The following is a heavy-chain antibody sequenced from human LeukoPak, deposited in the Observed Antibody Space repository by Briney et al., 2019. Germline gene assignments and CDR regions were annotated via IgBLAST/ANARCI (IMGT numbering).Heavy chain of an antibody. CDR2: IYYSGST. V-gene: IGHV4-39*07. CDR3: ARDWVFSDAFDI. D-gene: IGHD3-16*01. Sequence: PSETLSLTCTVSGGSISSSSYYWGWIRQPPGKGLEWIGSIYYSGSTYYNPSLKSRVTISVDTSKNQFSLKLSSVTAADTAVYYCARDWVFSDAFDIWGQGTMVTVSS. J-gene: IGHJ3*02. CDR1: GGSISSSSYY.